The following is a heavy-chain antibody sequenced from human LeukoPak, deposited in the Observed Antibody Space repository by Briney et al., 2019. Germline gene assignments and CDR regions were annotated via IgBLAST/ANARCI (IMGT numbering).Heavy chain of an antibody. CDR3: ASLDYDFWSGYSPVPFYYYMDV. D-gene: IGHD3-3*01. V-gene: IGHV1-69*06. J-gene: IGHJ6*03. CDR2: IIPIFGTA. Sequence: ASVKVSCKASGGTFSSYAISWVRQAPGQGLEWMGGIIPIFGTANYAQKFQGRVTITADKSTSTAYMELSSLRSEDTAVYYCASLDYDFWSGYSPVPFYYYMDVWGKGTTVTVSS. CDR1: GGTFSSYA.